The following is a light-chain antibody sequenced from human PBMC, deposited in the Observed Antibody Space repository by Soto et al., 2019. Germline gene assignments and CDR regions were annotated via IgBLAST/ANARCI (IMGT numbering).Light chain of an antibody. Sequence: EIVLTQSPGTLSLSPGERATLSCRASQSVRSSYLAWYQHKRGQAPRLLIYGASSRATGIPDRFSGSGSGTDFTLTISRLEPEDFAVYYCQQYGSSPWTFGQGTKVDIK. CDR3: QQYGSSPWT. V-gene: IGKV3-20*01. J-gene: IGKJ1*01. CDR1: QSVRSSY. CDR2: GAS.